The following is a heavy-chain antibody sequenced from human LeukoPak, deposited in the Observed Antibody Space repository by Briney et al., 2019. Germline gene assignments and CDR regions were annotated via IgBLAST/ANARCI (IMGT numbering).Heavy chain of an antibody. Sequence: SETLSLTCTVSGGSISSGGYYWSWIRQHPGKSLEWIGYIYYSGSTYYNPSLKSRVTISVDTSKNQFSLKLSSVTAADTAVYYCARDGPWDAFDIWGQGTMVTVSS. CDR2: IYYSGST. J-gene: IGHJ3*02. V-gene: IGHV4-31*03. CDR1: GGSISSGGYY. CDR3: ARDGPWDAFDI.